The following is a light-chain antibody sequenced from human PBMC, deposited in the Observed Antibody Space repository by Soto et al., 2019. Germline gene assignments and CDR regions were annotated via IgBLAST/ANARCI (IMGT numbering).Light chain of an antibody. CDR2: GVT. CDR1: SSDVGGYNL. Sequence: QSALTQPASVSGSPGQSIAISSTGSSSDVGGYNLVSWYQQHPGKAPKLMIYGVTSRPSGVSNRFSGSKSGNTASLTISGLQAEDEADYYCSSYTSSDTLLFGGGTKLTVL. J-gene: IGLJ2*01. CDR3: SSYTSSDTLL. V-gene: IGLV2-14*01.